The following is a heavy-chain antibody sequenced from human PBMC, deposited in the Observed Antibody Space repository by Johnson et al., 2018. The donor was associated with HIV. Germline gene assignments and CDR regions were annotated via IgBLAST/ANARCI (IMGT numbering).Heavy chain of an antibody. CDR1: GFTFSSYG. J-gene: IGHJ3*02. V-gene: IGHV3-23*04. CDR3: ARVGGTFWGDLAFGI. Sequence: VQLVESGGGLVQPGGSLRLSCAASGFTFSSYGMSWVRQAPGKGLEWVSAISGSGDNTYYADSVKGRFTISRDRSQNTVYLQMNSLRAEDTAVYYCARVGGTFWGDLAFGIWGQGTMVTVSS. D-gene: IGHD3-16*01. CDR2: ISGSGDNT.